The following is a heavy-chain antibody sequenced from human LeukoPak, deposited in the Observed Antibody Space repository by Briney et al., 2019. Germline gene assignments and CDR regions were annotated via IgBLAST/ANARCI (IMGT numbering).Heavy chain of an antibody. CDR3: ARAVRSYYDSSGYYD. CDR2: IYHSGST. J-gene: IGHJ4*02. CDR1: GGSISSGGYS. Sequence: SETLSLTCAVSGGSISSGGYSWSWIRQPPGKGLEWIGYIYHSGSTYYHPSLKSRVTISVDRSKNQFSLKLSSVTAADTAVYYCARAVRSYYDSSGYYDWGQGTLVTVSS. V-gene: IGHV4-30-2*01. D-gene: IGHD3-22*01.